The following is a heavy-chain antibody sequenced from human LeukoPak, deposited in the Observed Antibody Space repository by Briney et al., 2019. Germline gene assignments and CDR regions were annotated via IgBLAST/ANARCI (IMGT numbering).Heavy chain of an antibody. CDR3: AKAFDYNGLRGEGGSFDF. D-gene: IGHD4-11*01. V-gene: IGHV3-13*01. CDR1: GFNFSKND. CDR2: IGVGGDT. Sequence: PGGSLRLSCVASGFNFSKNDMHWVRQTTERGLEWVSAIGVGGDTYYADPVKGRFTISRENGKNSVYLQMNSLRAGDTAVYFCAKAFDYNGLRGEGGSFDFWGQGALVTVSS. J-gene: IGHJ4*02.